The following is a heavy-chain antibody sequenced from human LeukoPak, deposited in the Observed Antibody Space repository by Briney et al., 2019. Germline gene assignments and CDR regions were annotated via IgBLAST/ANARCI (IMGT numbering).Heavy chain of an antibody. CDR3: AKLSFGVVSP. CDR2: ISGSGGST. V-gene: IGHV3-23*01. Sequence: PGGSLRLSCAASGFTFSSYGMHWVRQAPGKGLEWVSAISGSGGSTYYADSVKGRFTISRDNSKNTLYLQMNSLRAEDTAVYYCAKLSFGVVSPWGQGTLVTVSS. J-gene: IGHJ5*02. CDR1: GFTFSSYG. D-gene: IGHD3-3*01.